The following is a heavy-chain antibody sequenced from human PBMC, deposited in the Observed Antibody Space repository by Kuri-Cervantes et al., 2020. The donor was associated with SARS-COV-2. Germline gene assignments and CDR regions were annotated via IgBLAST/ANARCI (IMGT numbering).Heavy chain of an antibody. CDR2: IIPILGIA. V-gene: IGHV1-69*04. Sequence: SVKVSCKASGGTFSSYAISWVRQAPGQGLEWMGRIIPILGIANYAQKLQGRVTITADKSTSTAYMELSSLRSEDTAVYYCASQTEIYGSGSYYFDYWGQGTLVTVSS. J-gene: IGHJ4*02. CDR3: ASQTEIYGSGSYYFDY. D-gene: IGHD3-10*01. CDR1: GGTFSSYA.